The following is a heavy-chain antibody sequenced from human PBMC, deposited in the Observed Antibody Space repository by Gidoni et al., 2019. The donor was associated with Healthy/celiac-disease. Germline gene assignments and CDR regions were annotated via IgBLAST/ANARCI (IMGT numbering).Heavy chain of an antibody. CDR3: AREKSLVPAAIGGSGWFDP. CDR2: ISYSGST. J-gene: IGHJ5*02. CDR1: GGSVSRGSYH. V-gene: IGHV4-61*01. Sequence: QVQLQESGPGLVKPSETLSLTCTVSGGSVSRGSYHWSWIRQPPGKGLEWIGYISYSGSTNYNPTLKSRVTISVDTSKNQFSLKLSSVTAADTAGYYCAREKSLVPAAIGGSGWFDPWGQGTLVTVSS. D-gene: IGHD2-2*02.